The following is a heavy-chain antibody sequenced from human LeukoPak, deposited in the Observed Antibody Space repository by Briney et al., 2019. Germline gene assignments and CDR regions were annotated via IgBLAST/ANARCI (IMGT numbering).Heavy chain of an antibody. CDR2: INHSGST. Sequence: SETLSLTCAVYGGSFRGNYWSWFRQSPGKGLEWIGEINHSGSTNYNPSLKSRLSISEDTSKEQISLKVTSVTAADTAVYYCATGNNTVADYWGQGTLVTVSS. D-gene: IGHD1-1*01. J-gene: IGHJ4*02. CDR1: GGSFRGNY. CDR3: ATGNNTVADY. V-gene: IGHV4-34*01.